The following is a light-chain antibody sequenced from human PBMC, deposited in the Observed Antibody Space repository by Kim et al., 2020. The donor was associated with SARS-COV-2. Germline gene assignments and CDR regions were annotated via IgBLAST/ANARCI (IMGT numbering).Light chain of an antibody. Sequence: SESVGDRVTNTCRASQSITTYVNWYQQRPGKAPKLLIYAASSLQSGVPSRFSGSGSGTDFTLTIISLQPEDFATYYCQQSYITPYTFGQGTKLEI. V-gene: IGKV1-39*01. CDR1: QSITTY. J-gene: IGKJ2*01. CDR2: AAS. CDR3: QQSYITPYT.